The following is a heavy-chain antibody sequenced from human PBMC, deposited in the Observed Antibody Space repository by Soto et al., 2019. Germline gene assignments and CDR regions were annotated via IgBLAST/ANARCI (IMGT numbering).Heavy chain of an antibody. D-gene: IGHD2-21*01. Sequence: EEQLVESGGDLVQPGGSLRLSCTSSGFALDTYDMNWVRLAPGKDLEWISHIATAGDRIYYADSVKGRFTISRDNARNSLYLQMNSLRDDDPGLYYGAGEHVLMFASYGAFNVWGQGTLVTVSS. CDR1: GFALDTYD. J-gene: IGHJ3*01. V-gene: IGHV3-48*03. CDR2: IATAGDRI. CDR3: AGEHVLMFASYGAFNV.